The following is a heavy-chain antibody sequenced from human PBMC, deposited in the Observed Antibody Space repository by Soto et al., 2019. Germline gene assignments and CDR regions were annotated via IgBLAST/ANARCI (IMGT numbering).Heavy chain of an antibody. Sequence: QVQLAESGGGLVKSGGSLTLSCSTSGFFFTDYFMSWIRQAPGKGLEWVSYISPSGDVTHYADSVKGRFTISRDNTKNSLFLRMSSLRDDDTAVYYCARQLERRVGAASHWGQGTRVSVSS. J-gene: IGHJ4*02. V-gene: IGHV3-11*01. CDR3: ARQLERRVGAASH. D-gene: IGHD1-26*01. CDR2: ISPSGDVT. CDR1: GFFFTDYF.